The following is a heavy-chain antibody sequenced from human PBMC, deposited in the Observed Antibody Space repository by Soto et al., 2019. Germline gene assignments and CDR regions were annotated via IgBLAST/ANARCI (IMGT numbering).Heavy chain of an antibody. CDR1: GFTFSSYA. V-gene: IGHV3-30-3*01. D-gene: IGHD2-15*01. J-gene: IGHJ6*02. CDR2: ISYDGSNK. Sequence: QVQLVESGGGVVQPGRSLRLSCAASGFTFSSYAMHWVRQAPGKGLEWVAVISYDGSNKYYADSVKGRFTISRDNSKNTLYLQMNSLRSEDTAVYYCARDQGYCSGGSCYSHYYYGMDVWGQGTTFTVSS. CDR3: ARDQGYCSGGSCYSHYYYGMDV.